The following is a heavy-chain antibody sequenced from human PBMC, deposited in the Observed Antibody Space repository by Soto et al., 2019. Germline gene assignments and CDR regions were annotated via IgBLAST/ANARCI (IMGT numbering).Heavy chain of an antibody. CDR1: GFTFSDYY. Sequence: GGSLRLSCAVSGFTFSDYYMSWIRQAPGKGLEWVSYISSGGGTIYYSDSVKGRFTISRDNAKNSLYLQMNSLRAEDTAVYYCARDYYGSGLFDYWGQGTLVTVSS. CDR2: ISSGGGTI. J-gene: IGHJ4*02. V-gene: IGHV3-11*01. D-gene: IGHD3-10*01. CDR3: ARDYYGSGLFDY.